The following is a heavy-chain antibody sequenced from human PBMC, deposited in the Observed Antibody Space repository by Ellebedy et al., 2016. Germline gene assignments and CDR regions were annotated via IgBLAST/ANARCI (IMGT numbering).Heavy chain of an antibody. V-gene: IGHV3-53*01. CDR2: IYGGGAS. J-gene: IGHJ3*01. Sequence: GGSLRLSXAASGFSVSSNDMSWVRQAPGKGLELVSLIYGGGASYYADSVKGRFTISRDSSKKTLYLQMSGLGAEDTAMYYCVTRHNGAFDLWGQGTMVTVSS. CDR1: GFSVSSND. D-gene: IGHD2-8*01. CDR3: VTRHNGAFDL.